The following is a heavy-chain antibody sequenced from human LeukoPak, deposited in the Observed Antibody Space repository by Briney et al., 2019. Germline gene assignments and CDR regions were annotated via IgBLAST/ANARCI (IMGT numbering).Heavy chain of an antibody. D-gene: IGHD5-24*01. CDR1: GYTFTSYY. CDR2: INPSGGST. V-gene: IGHV1-46*01. CDR3: ARVGELATILY. J-gene: IGHJ4*02. Sequence: ASVKVSCKASGYTFTSYYMHWVRQAPGQGLEWMGIINPSGGSTSYAQKFQGRVTMTRDTSTSTVYMELSSLRSEDTAAYYCARVGELATILYWGQGTLVTVSS.